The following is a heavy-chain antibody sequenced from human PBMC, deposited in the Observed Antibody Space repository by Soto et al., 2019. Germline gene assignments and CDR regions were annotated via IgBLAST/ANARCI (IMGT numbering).Heavy chain of an antibody. Sequence: EVQLLESGGGLVQPGGSLRLSSSPYVCTFSSYAMNWVRQAPGKGLEWVPAFGGSGGSTYYADSVKGRFTISRDNSKNTLYLQMNSLRAEATAVYYCAKDRDYGDYGASAFDIWGQGTMVTVSS. CDR2: FGGSGGST. D-gene: IGHD4-17*01. CDR1: VCTFSSYA. J-gene: IGHJ3*02. CDR3: AKDRDYGDYGASAFDI. V-gene: IGHV3-23*01.